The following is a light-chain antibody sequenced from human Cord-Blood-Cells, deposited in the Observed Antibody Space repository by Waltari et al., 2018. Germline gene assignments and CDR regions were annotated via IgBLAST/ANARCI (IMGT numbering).Light chain of an antibody. CDR3: CSYAGSSTWV. CDR1: SSDVGSYNL. J-gene: IGLJ3*02. CDR2: VGS. V-gene: IGLV2-23*01. Sequence: QSALTQPASVSGSPGQSITLSCTGTSSDVGSYNLVSWYQQHPGKAPKLMVYVGSKRPSGVSNRFSGSKSGNTASLTISGLQAEDEADYYCCSYAGSSTWVFGGGTKLTVL.